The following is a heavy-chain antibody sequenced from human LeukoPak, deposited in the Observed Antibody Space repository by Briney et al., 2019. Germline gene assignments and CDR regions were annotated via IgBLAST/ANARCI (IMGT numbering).Heavy chain of an antibody. CDR2: MNPNSGNT. CDR3: ARGGILAGTFRIDY. Sequence: GASVKVSCKASGYTFTSYDINWVRQATGQGLEWMGWMNPNSGNTGYAQKFQGRVTITRNTSISTAYMELSSLRSEDTAVYYCARGGILAGTFRIDYWGQGTLVTVSS. D-gene: IGHD6-19*01. J-gene: IGHJ4*02. V-gene: IGHV1-8*03. CDR1: GYTFTSYD.